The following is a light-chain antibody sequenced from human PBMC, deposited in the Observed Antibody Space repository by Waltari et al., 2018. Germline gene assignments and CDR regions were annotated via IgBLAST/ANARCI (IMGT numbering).Light chain of an antibody. J-gene: IGLJ1*01. Sequence: QSALTQPPSASGSPGQSVAISCTGTSSDVGAYNYVSWYQQHPGKAPNLIIYDVTKRPSGVPDRFSGSKSGNTASLTVSGLQADDEADYHCSSYTGSTNNLYVFGTGTKVTVL. V-gene: IGLV2-8*01. CDR3: SSYTGSTNNLYV. CDR1: SSDVGAYNY. CDR2: DVT.